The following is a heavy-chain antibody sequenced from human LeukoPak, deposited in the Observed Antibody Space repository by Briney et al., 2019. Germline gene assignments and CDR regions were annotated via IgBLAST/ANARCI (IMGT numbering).Heavy chain of an antibody. Sequence: PGGSLRLSCAASGFTFSTYSMNWVRQAPGKGLEWVSSISGNSVYIYYADSVEGRFTLSRDNAKRSLYLQMDSLRVEDTAVYYCARGYLVDTSIYDGLDVWGQGTTVTVSS. D-gene: IGHD5-18*01. V-gene: IGHV3-21*04. CDR3: ARGYLVDTSIYDGLDV. CDR1: GFTFSTYS. J-gene: IGHJ6*02. CDR2: ISGNSVYI.